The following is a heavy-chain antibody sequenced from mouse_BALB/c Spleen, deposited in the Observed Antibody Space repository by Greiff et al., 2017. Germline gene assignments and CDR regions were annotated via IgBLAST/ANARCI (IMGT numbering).Heavy chain of an antibody. CDR3: TRRYGSSHIYYAMDY. J-gene: IGHJ4*01. V-gene: IGHV6-6*02. Sequence: EVQRVESGGGLVQPGGSLNLSCVASGFTFSNYWMNWVRQSPEKGLEWVAEIRLKSNNYATHYAESVKGRFTISRDDSKSSVYLQMNNLRAEDTDIYYCTRRYGSSHIYYAMDYWGQGTSVTVSS. D-gene: IGHD1-1*01. CDR1: GFTFSNYW. CDR2: IRLKSNNYAT.